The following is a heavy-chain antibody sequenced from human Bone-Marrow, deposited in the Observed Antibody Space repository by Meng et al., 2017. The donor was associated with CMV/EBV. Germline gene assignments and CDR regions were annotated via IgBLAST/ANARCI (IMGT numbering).Heavy chain of an antibody. CDR1: GFDFSSYW. CDR3: AKDIDSKVSQNFDS. D-gene: IGHD5/OR15-5a*01. CDR2: IKHDGSEK. Sequence: GESLKISCAASGFDFSSYWMSWVRQAPGKGPQWVANIKHDGSEKYYVDSAKGRFTISRDDAKNSLYLQMTSLRPEDTAFYYCAKDIDSKVSQNFDSWGQGTLVTVSS. V-gene: IGHV3-7*03. J-gene: IGHJ4*02.